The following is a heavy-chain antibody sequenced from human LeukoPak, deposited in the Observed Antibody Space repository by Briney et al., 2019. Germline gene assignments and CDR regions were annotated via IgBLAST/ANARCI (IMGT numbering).Heavy chain of an antibody. CDR2: IYPCDSDA. V-gene: IGHV5-51*01. Sequence: KHGESLKISCMGCRHRFVSYWIGWARHMPGKGLEWMGDIYPCDSDASYSPSFQCQVTISADNSISTAYLKWSSLKASDTAMYFCARRGYSGYYSAFDIWGQGTMVTVSS. CDR3: ARRGYSGYYSAFDI. J-gene: IGHJ3*02. D-gene: IGHD5-12*01. CDR1: RHRFVSYW.